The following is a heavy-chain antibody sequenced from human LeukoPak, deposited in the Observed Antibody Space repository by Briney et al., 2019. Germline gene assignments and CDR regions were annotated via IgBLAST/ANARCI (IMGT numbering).Heavy chain of an antibody. J-gene: IGHJ3*02. D-gene: IGHD6-19*01. V-gene: IGHV4-59*01. CDR1: GGSISSYY. Sequence: SETLSLTCTVSGGSISSYYCSWIRQPPGKGLEWIGYIYYSGSTNYNPSLKSRVTISVDTSKNQFSLKLSSVTAADTAVYYCARDGESSGWSNAYAFDIWGQGTMVTVSS. CDR2: IYYSGST. CDR3: ARDGESSGWSNAYAFDI.